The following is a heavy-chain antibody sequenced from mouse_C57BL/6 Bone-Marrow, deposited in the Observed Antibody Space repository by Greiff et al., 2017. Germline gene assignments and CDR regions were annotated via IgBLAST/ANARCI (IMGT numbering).Heavy chain of an antibody. CDR2: IYPRSGNT. J-gene: IGHJ4*01. V-gene: IGHV1-81*01. CDR3: AREGATIVHYYAMDY. Sequence: QVQLQQSGAELARPGASVKLSCKASGYTFTSYGISWVKQRTGQGLEWIGEIYPRSGNTYYNEKFKGKATLTADKSSSTAYMELRSLTSEDSAVYFCAREGATIVHYYAMDYWGQGTSVTVSS. CDR1: GYTFTSYG. D-gene: IGHD2-12*01.